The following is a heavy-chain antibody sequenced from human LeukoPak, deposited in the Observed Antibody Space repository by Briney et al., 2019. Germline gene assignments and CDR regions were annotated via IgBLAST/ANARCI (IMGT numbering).Heavy chain of an antibody. V-gene: IGHV1-18*01. CDR2: ISAYNGNT. D-gene: IGHD3-9*01. Sequence: GASVKVSCKASGYTYTSYGISLVQQAPGQGLEWMGWISAYNGNTNYAQKLQRRVTMTTDTSTSTAYMELRSLRSDDTAVYYCARGPDDYDILTGHISSGGDYWGQGTLVTVSS. CDR3: ARGPDDYDILTGHISSGGDY. CDR1: GYTYTSYG. J-gene: IGHJ4*02.